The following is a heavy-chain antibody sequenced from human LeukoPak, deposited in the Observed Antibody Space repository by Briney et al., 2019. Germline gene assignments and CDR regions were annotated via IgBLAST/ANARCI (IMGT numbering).Heavy chain of an antibody. J-gene: IGHJ4*02. Sequence: KVSXKAXGXTFTSXGITWVRQAPGQGLEWMGWISAYNVNTNNAQKFQGRVIMTIDTSTSTTYMELRSLRSDDTAVYYCARDPGVVVAVTAPGLDYWGQGTLVTVSS. V-gene: IGHV1-18*01. CDR3: ARDPGVVVAVTAPGLDY. CDR2: ISAYNVNT. D-gene: IGHD2-15*01. CDR1: GXTFTSXG.